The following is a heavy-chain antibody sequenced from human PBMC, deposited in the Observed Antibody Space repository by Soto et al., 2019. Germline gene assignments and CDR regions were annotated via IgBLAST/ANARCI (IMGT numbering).Heavy chain of an antibody. Sequence: EVQLVESGGGLVQPGGSLRLSCAASGFTVSNNYMNWVRQAPGKGPEWVSTIYSGGSTYYADSVTGRFTISRDNSKNTLYLQMNSLRAEDTAVYYCVRSRDNRVSVVEYWGQGTLVTVSS. CDR2: IYSGGST. V-gene: IGHV3-66*01. CDR1: GFTVSNNY. CDR3: VRSRDNRVSVVEY. J-gene: IGHJ4*02. D-gene: IGHD3-10*01.